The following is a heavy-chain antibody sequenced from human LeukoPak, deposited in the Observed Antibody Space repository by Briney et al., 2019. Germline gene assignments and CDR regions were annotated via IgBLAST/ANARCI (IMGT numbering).Heavy chain of an antibody. CDR3: ARGYGNYANWFDP. J-gene: IGHJ5*02. V-gene: IGHV3-30-3*01. D-gene: IGHD4-11*01. Sequence: GGSLRLSCAASGFTFSNYAMSWVRQAPGKGLEWVAVISYDGSNKYYADSVKGRFTISRDNSKNTLYLQMNSLRAEDTAVYYCARGYGNYANWFDPWGQGTLVTVSS. CDR2: ISYDGSNK. CDR1: GFTFSNYA.